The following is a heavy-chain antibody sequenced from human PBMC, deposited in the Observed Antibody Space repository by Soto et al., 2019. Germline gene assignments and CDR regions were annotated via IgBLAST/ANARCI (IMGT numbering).Heavy chain of an antibody. D-gene: IGHD3-3*01. CDR1: GFTFTSSA. Sequence: SVKVSCKASGFTFTSSAMQWVRQARGQRLEWIGWIVVGSGNTNYAQKFQERVTITRDMSTSTAYMELSSLRSEDTAVYYCAASYYDFWSGYYTFDYWGQGTLVTVSS. V-gene: IGHV1-58*02. CDR2: IVVGSGNT. CDR3: AASYYDFWSGYYTFDY. J-gene: IGHJ4*02.